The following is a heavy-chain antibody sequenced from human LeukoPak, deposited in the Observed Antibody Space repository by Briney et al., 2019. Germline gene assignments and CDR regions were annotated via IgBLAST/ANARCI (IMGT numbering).Heavy chain of an antibody. J-gene: IGHJ6*03. Sequence: ASVKVSCKASGGTFSSYAISWVRQAPGQGLEWMGGIIPIFGTANYAQKFQGRVTITTDESTSTAYMELSSLRSEDTAVYYCARASSYSSSLGYYYYYMDVWGKGTTVTVSS. CDR3: ARASSYSSSLGYYYYYMDV. D-gene: IGHD6-6*01. CDR1: GGTFSSYA. CDR2: IIPIFGTA. V-gene: IGHV1-69*05.